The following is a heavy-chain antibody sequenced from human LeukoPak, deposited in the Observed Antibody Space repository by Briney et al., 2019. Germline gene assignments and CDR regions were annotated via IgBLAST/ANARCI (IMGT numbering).Heavy chain of an antibody. J-gene: IGHJ5*02. CDR2: IYTTGSP. Sequence: SETLSLTCTVSGGSISSTNYYWTWIRQPAGKGLEWIGRIYTTGSPSYSPSLKSRVTISVDTSKNQFSLKLTSVSAADTAVYYCARDRGITTARGVPSWFDPWGQGTLVTVSS. CDR1: GGSISSTNYY. V-gene: IGHV4-61*02. CDR3: ARDRGITTARGVPSWFDP. D-gene: IGHD3-10*01.